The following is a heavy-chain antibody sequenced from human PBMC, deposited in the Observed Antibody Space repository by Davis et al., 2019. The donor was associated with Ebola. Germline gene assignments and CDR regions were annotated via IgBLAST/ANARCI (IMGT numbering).Heavy chain of an antibody. CDR1: GYTFTSYG. J-gene: IGHJ5*02. D-gene: IGHD3-3*01. CDR2: ISAYNGNT. CDR3: ARVFWSGYWGSNWFDP. V-gene: IGHV1-18*01. Sequence: ASVKVSCNASGYTFTSYGISWVRQAPGQGLEWMGWISAYNGNTNYAQKLQGRVTMTTDTSTSTAYMELRSLRSDDTAVYYCARVFWSGYWGSNWFDPWGQGTLVTVSS.